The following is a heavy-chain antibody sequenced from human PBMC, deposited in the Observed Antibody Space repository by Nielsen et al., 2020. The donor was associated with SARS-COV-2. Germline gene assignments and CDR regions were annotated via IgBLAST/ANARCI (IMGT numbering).Heavy chain of an antibody. CDR3: ARERLRGSGGMDV. V-gene: IGHV3-21*01. J-gene: IGHJ6*02. Sequence: GESLKISCAASGFTFSSYSMNWVRQAPGKGLEWVSSISSSSSYIYYADSVKGRFTISRDNAKNSLYLQMNSLRAEDTAVYYCARERLRGSGGMDVWGQGTTVTVSS. CDR2: ISSSSSYI. D-gene: IGHD3-10*01. CDR1: GFTFSSYS.